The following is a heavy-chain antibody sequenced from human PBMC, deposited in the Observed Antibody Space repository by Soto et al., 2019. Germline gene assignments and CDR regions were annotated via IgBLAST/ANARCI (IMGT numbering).Heavy chain of an antibody. D-gene: IGHD3-9*01. Sequence: PLRLSWSSSFFSFSSVWMNLVLKSPCKGLEWVGRIRSHTEGGTADYAAPVKGRFTISRDDSTNTLYLQLSSLRTEDTAVYYCSTGYYDITFPFEHWGQGTLVTVS. CDR2: IRSHTEGGTA. CDR3: STGYYDITFPFEH. V-gene: IGHV3-15*07. CDR1: FFSFSSVW. J-gene: IGHJ4*02.